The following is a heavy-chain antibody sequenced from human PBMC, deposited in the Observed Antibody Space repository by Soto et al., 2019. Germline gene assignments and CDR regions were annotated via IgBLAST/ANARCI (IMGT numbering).Heavy chain of an antibody. CDR2: IYPSGPT. Sequence: GGSLRLSCAASGFTVSGMFMNWVRQAPGKGLEWVSVIYPSGPTYYADSVKGRFTISRDNSKNTLFLQLNNLRAEDTAVYYCARDADSSGLHNWGQGILVTVSS. CDR1: GFTVSGMF. D-gene: IGHD6-19*01. CDR3: ARDADSSGLHN. J-gene: IGHJ4*02. V-gene: IGHV3-53*01.